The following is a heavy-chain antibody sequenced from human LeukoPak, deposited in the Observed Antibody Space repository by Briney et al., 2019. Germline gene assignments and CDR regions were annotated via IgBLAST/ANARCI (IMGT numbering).Heavy chain of an antibody. CDR2: IKRKTDAGTT. Sequence: GGSLRLSCAASGFTFSDAWMNWVRQAPGKGLEWVGRIKRKTDAGTTDYAAPVKGRFTISRDDSKNTLYLQMNSLKTEDTAVYYCTTGNWGPYWGQGTLVTVSS. CDR3: TTGNWGPY. J-gene: IGHJ4*02. CDR1: GFTFSDAW. V-gene: IGHV3-15*07. D-gene: IGHD7-27*01.